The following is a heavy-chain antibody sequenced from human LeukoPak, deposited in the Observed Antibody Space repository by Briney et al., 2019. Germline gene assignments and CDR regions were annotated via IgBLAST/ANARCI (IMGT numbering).Heavy chain of an antibody. J-gene: IGHJ6*03. Sequence: SVKVSCKASRGTFSSYAISGVRQAPGQGLEWVGGIIPIFGTANYAQKFQDRVTITTDESTSTAYMELSSLRSEDTAVYYCARCRKYYYYMDVWGKGTTVTVSS. V-gene: IGHV1-69*05. D-gene: IGHD2-15*01. CDR3: ARCRKYYYYMDV. CDR1: RGTFSSYA. CDR2: IIPIFGTA.